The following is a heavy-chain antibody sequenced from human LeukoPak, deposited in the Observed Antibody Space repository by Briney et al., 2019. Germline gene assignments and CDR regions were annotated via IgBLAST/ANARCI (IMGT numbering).Heavy chain of an antibody. CDR3: ARVRGRYYYGSGSQYNWFDP. D-gene: IGHD3-10*01. Sequence: SGTLSLTCAVYGGSFSGYYWSWIRQPPGKGLEWIGEINHSGSINYNPSLKSRVTISVDTSKNQFSLKLSSVTAADTAVYYCARVRGRYYYGSGSQYNWFDPWGQGTLVTVSS. J-gene: IGHJ5*02. CDR1: GGSFSGYY. CDR2: INHSGSI. V-gene: IGHV4-34*01.